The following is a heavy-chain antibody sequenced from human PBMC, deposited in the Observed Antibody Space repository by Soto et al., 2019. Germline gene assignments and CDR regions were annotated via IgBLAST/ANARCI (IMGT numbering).Heavy chain of an antibody. CDR3: ARKLVRITGTFYYYYGMDV. CDR1: GVNLRNYW. J-gene: IGHJ6*02. CDR2: INSGGSNI. D-gene: IGHD1-20*01. V-gene: IGHV3-74*03. Sequence: PGGSLRLSCTASGVNLRNYWMHWVRQAPGKGLVWVSRINSGGSNIKYADSVKGRFTISRDNAKNTLYLQMNSLRAEDTAVYYCARKLVRITGTFYYYYGMDVWGQGTTVTVSS.